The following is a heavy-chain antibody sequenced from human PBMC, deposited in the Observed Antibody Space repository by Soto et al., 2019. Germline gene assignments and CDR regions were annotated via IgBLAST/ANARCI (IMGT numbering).Heavy chain of an antibody. D-gene: IGHD3-3*01. Sequence: GGSLRLSCAASGFGFTTFSMNWVRQAPGKGLEWVSFISPSSPYTSYADSATGRFIISGDNAENSVYLQMNSLRAEDTGVYYCARRPENFSSGHPEAFDVWGPGTLVTVSS. CDR3: ARRPENFSSGHPEAFDV. CDR2: ISPSSPYT. V-gene: IGHV3-21*03. J-gene: IGHJ4*01. CDR1: GFGFTTFS.